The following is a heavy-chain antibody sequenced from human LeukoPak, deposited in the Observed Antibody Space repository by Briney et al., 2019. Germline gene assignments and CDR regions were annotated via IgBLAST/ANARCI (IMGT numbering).Heavy chain of an antibody. Sequence: GGSLRLSCAASGFTFSSYAMSWVRQAPGKGLEWVSAISGSGGSTYYADSVKGRFAISRDNSKDTLYLQMNSLRAEDTAVYYCAKDLGIVVAIDAFDIWGQGTMVTVSS. CDR1: GFTFSSYA. V-gene: IGHV3-23*01. J-gene: IGHJ3*02. CDR3: AKDLGIVVAIDAFDI. D-gene: IGHD2-15*01. CDR2: ISGSGGST.